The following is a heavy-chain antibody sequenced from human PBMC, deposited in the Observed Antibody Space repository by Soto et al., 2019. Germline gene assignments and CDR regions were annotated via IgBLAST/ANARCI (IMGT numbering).Heavy chain of an antibody. J-gene: IGHJ6*02. CDR3: ARPGWSSSGYYYYYGMDV. Sequence: GESLKISCKGSGYSFTSYWISWVRQMPGKGLEWMGRIDPSDSYTNYSPSLQGHVTISADKSISTAYLQWSSLKASDTAMYYCARPGWSSSGYYYYYGMDVWGQGTTVTVSS. CDR2: IDPSDSYT. CDR1: GYSFTSYW. D-gene: IGHD6-6*01. V-gene: IGHV5-10-1*01.